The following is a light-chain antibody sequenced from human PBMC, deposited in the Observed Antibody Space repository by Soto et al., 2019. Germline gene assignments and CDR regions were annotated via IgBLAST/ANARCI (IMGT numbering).Light chain of an antibody. J-gene: IGLJ3*02. V-gene: IGLV4-69*01. CDR2: LNSDGSH. CDR1: SGHSSYA. CDR3: QTWGTGIRV. Sequence: QLVLTQSPSASASLGASVKLTCTLSSGHSSYAIAWHQQQPEKGPRYLMKLNSDGSHSKGAGIPDRFSGYSSGAERYLTISSLPSEDEADYYCQTWGTGIRVFGGGTKLTVL.